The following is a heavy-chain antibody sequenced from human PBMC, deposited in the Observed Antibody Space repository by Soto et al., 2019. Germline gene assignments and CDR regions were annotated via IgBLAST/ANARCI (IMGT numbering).Heavy chain of an antibody. CDR2: ISYDGSNK. CDR3: ARDRIVVVPAAISTWWFDP. Sequence: GGSLRLSCAASGFTFSSYAMHWVRQAPGKGLEWVAVISYDGSNKYYADSVKGRFTISRDNSKNTLYLQMNSLRAEDTAVYYCARDRIVVVPAAISTWWFDPWGQGTLVTVSS. V-gene: IGHV3-30*04. J-gene: IGHJ5*02. CDR1: GFTFSSYA. D-gene: IGHD2-2*01.